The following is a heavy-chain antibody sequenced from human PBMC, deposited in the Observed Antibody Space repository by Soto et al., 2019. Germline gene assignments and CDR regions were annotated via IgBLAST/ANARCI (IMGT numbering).Heavy chain of an antibody. J-gene: IGHJ6*02. CDR2: IGRNNNFT. CDR1: GFSFKDYY. Sequence: GGSLRLSCAASGFSFKDYYMTWIRQAPGKGLEWASYIGRNNNFTYYADSVRGRFTISRDNAKNSLYLQMNTLRVEDTGMYYCARVSVGVAGEALWVGGMDVWGQGTTVTVSS. V-gene: IGHV3-11*03. CDR3: ARVSVGVAGEALWVGGMDV. D-gene: IGHD1-26*01.